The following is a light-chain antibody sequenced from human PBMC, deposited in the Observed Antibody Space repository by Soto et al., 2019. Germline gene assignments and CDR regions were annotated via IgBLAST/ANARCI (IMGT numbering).Light chain of an antibody. Sequence: IAMTQSPASLYVAAGERTTLSCRASQTVRNNLAWYQQKPGQSPRLLIYAASTRATGVPGRFSGSGSGTEFTLIISSLQSEDFAVYYCLHYDIWPVTFGQGTKVDIK. J-gene: IGKJ1*01. CDR3: LHYDIWPVT. V-gene: IGKV3-15*01. CDR2: AAS. CDR1: QTVRNN.